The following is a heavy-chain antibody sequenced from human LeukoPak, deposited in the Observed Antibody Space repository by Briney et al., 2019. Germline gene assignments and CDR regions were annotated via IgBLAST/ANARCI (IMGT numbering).Heavy chain of an antibody. V-gene: IGHV1-18*01. CDR2: ISAYNGNT. CDR1: GDTFTSYG. Sequence: ASVKVSCKASGDTFTSYGISWVRQAPGQGLEWMGWISAYNGNTNYAQKLQGRVTMTTDTSTSTAYMELRSLRSDDTAVYYCATRVTYYYDSSDLIDYWGQGTLVTVSS. D-gene: IGHD3-22*01. J-gene: IGHJ4*02. CDR3: ATRVTYYYDSSDLIDY.